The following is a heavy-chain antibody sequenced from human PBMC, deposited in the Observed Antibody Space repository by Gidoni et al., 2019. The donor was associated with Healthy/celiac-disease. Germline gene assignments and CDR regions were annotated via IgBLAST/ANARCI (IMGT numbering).Heavy chain of an antibody. CDR3: ARSPMVRVFDY. Sequence: EVQLVESGGGLVQPGGSLRLSCAASGFTFSSYEMNWVRQAPGKGLEWVSYISSSGSTIYYADSVKGRFTISRDNAKNSLYLQMNSLRAEDTAVYYCARSPMVRVFDYWGQGTLVTVSS. V-gene: IGHV3-48*03. D-gene: IGHD3-10*01. CDR2: ISSSGSTI. J-gene: IGHJ4*02. CDR1: GFTFSSYE.